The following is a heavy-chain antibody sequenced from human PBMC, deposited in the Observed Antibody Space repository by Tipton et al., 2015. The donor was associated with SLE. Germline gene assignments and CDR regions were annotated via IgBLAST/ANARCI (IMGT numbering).Heavy chain of an antibody. D-gene: IGHD3-3*01. CDR2: IYRSGTA. CDR3: ARDPYDSWSDYQATFDY. J-gene: IGHJ4*02. V-gene: IGHV4-38-2*02. CDR1: SYSIYNGFY. Sequence: TLSLTRSVSSYSIYNGFYWGWIRQSPGKGLEWIGSIYRSGTAYYNPSLKSRVTMSVDTSKNQFSLKLTSVTAADTAVYYCARDPYDSWSDYQATFDYWGQGTLVTVSP.